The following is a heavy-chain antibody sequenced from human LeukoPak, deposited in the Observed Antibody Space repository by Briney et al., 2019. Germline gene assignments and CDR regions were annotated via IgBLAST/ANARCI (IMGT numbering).Heavy chain of an antibody. CDR3: ARDKHYYGSGTFDY. D-gene: IGHD3-10*01. V-gene: IGHV3-48*03. CDR1: GFTFSSYE. Sequence: GGSLRLSCAASGFTFSSYEMNWVRQAPGKGLEWVSYISSSGSTIYYADSVKGRFTISRDNAKNSLYLQMNSLRAEDTAVYYCARDKHYYGSGTFDYWGQGTLVTVSS. CDR2: ISSSGSTI. J-gene: IGHJ4*02.